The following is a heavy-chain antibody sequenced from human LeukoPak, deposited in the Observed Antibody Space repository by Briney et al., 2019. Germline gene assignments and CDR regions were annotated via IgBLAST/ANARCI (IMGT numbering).Heavy chain of an antibody. J-gene: IGHJ4*02. V-gene: IGHV4-31*03. CDR2: IYYSGST. D-gene: IGHD2-15*01. Sequence: SETLSLTCTVSGGSISSGGYYWSWIRQHPGKGLEWIGYIYYSGSTYHNPSLKSRVTISVDTSKNQFSLKLSSVTAADTAVYYCAREGSGHFDYWGQGTLVTVSS. CDR3: AREGSGHFDY. CDR1: GGSISSGGYY.